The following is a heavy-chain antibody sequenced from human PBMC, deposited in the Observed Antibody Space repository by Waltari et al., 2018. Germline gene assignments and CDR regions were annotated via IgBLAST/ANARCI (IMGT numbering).Heavy chain of an antibody. J-gene: IGHJ5*02. CDR1: GGSISSHY. V-gene: IGHV4-59*11. D-gene: IGHD3-16*02. CDR2: IYYSGST. Sequence: QVQLQESGPGLVKPSKTLSLTCTVSGGSISSHYWSWIRQPPGKGLEWIGYIYYSGSTNYHPSLKSRVTISVDTSKNQFSLKLSSVTAADTAVYYCARGLDDYIWGSYRYCWFDPWGQGTLVTVSS. CDR3: ARGLDDYIWGSYRYCWFDP.